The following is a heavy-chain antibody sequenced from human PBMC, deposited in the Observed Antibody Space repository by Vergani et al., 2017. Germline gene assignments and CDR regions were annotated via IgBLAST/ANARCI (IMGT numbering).Heavy chain of an antibody. Sequence: QVHLVQSGAEVRKPGSSVKVSCKASGGTFSSYAISWVRQAPGQGLEWMGRIIPIFGTANYAQKFQGRVTITADESTSTAYMELSSLRSEDTAVYYCAGGYYGSGSLYYFDYWGQGTLVSVSS. CDR2: IIPIFGTA. CDR3: AGGYYGSGSLYYFDY. CDR1: GGTFSSYA. D-gene: IGHD3-10*01. V-gene: IGHV1-69*13. J-gene: IGHJ4*02.